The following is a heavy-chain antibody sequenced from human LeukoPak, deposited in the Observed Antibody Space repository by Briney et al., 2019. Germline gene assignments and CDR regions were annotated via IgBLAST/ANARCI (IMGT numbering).Heavy chain of an antibody. CDR3: AKGVPIVVVPAAISQDDAFDI. CDR1: GFTFSSYG. Sequence: PGGSLRLSCAASGFTFSSYGMHWVRQAPGKGLEWVAFIRYDGSNKYYADSVKGRFTISRDNSKNTLYLQMNSLRAEDTAVYYCAKGVPIVVVPAAISQDDAFDIWGQGTMVTVSS. CDR2: IRYDGSNK. D-gene: IGHD2-2*02. V-gene: IGHV3-30*02. J-gene: IGHJ3*02.